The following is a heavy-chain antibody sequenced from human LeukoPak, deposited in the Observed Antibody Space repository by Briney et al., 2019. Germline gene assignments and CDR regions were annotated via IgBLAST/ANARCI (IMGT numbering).Heavy chain of an antibody. CDR1: GYTFTGYY. J-gene: IGHJ6*02. V-gene: IGHV1-2*02. Sequence: ASVSVSCKASGYTFTGYYIHWVRQAPGQGLEWMGWINPNSGGTKYAQRFQGRVTMTRDTSISTAYMELTWLTSDDTAVYYCARAGYYGMDVWGQGNLVAVSS. CDR3: ARAGYYGMDV. CDR2: INPNSGGT.